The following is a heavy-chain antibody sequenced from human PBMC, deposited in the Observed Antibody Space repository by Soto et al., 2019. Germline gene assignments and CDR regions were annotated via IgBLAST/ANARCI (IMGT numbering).Heavy chain of an antibody. CDR3: ARGRAVSGGWLDP. D-gene: IGHD1-26*01. V-gene: IGHV4-39*01. CDR1: GGSIRSSSYQ. Sequence: PSETLSLTCIVSGGSIRSSSYQWGWIRQPPGKGLEWIGSIYYSGSTYYNPSLKSRVTISVDTAKNQFSLKLSSVTAADTAVYYCARGRAVSGGWLDPWGQGTLVTVSS. CDR2: IYYSGST. J-gene: IGHJ5*02.